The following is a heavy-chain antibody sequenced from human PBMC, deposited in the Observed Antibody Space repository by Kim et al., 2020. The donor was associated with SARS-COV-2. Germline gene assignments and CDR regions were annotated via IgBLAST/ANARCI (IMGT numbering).Heavy chain of an antibody. D-gene: IGHD6-19*01. CDR2: IYSGGST. V-gene: IGHV3-53*01. CDR3: ARAPLITAVAGQNYYYYYGMGV. J-gene: IGHJ6*02. Sequence: GGSLRLSCAASGFTVSSNYMSWVRQAPGKGLEWVSVIYSGGSTYYADSVKGRFTISRDNSKNTLYLQMNSLRAEDTAVYYCARAPLITAVAGQNYYYYYGMGVWGQGTTVTVSS. CDR1: GFTVSSNY.